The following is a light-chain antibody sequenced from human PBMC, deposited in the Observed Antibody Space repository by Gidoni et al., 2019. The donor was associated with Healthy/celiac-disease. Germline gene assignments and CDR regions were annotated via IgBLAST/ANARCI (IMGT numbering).Light chain of an antibody. Sequence: DIQMTQSPSSLSASVGDRVTITCRASQSISSYLKWYRQKPGKAPKLLIYAASSLQSGVPSRFSGSGSGTDFTLTISSLQPEDFATYYCQQSYSTPPENTFGQGTKLEIK. V-gene: IGKV1-39*01. J-gene: IGKJ2*01. CDR2: AAS. CDR1: QSISSY. CDR3: QQSYSTPPENT.